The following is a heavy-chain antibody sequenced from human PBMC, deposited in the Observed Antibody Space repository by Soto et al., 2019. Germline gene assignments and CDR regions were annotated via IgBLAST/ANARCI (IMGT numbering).Heavy chain of an antibody. J-gene: IGHJ4*02. V-gene: IGHV3-15*01. Sequence: EVQLVESGGGLVKDGGSLRLSCAVSGITFSNAWMAWVRQAPGKGLEWVGRIQKNADGGATEYAASVKGRLSISRDDSKNTLYLQMDSLKTEDSAVYYGTIMGLGTFQYWGQGTLLTVSS. CDR2: IQKNADGGAT. CDR3: TIMGLGTFQY. D-gene: IGHD1-26*01. CDR1: GITFSNAW.